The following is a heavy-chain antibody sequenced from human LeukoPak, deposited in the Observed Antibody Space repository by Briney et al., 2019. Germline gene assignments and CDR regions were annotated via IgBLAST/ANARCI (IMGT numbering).Heavy chain of an antibody. V-gene: IGHV4-59*01. Sequence: PSETLSLTCTVSGGSISSYYWSWIRQPPGKGLEWIGYIYYSGSTNYNPSLKSRVTISVDTSKNQFSLKLSSVTAADTAVYYCAKDLETSFDYWGQGTLVTVSS. CDR2: IYYSGST. D-gene: IGHD1-7*01. J-gene: IGHJ4*02. CDR3: AKDLETSFDY. CDR1: GGSISSYY.